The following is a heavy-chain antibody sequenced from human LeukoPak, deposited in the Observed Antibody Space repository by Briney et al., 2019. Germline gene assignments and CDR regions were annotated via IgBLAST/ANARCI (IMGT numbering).Heavy chain of an antibody. J-gene: IGHJ4*02. CDR2: ITGSGGNT. CDR3: AKLAIWFGELLSFDY. D-gene: IGHD3-10*01. V-gene: IGHV3-23*01. Sequence: GGSLRLSCAASGFTFSSYWMTWVRQAPGKGLEWVSTITGSGGNTYYADSVRGRFTISRDNSKNTLYLQMNSLRAEDTAVYYCAKLAIWFGELLSFDYWGQGTLVTVSS. CDR1: GFTFSSYW.